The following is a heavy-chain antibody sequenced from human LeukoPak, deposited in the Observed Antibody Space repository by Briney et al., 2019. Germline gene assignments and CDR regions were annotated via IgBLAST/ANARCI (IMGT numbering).Heavy chain of an antibody. Sequence: PSETLSLTCTVSGGSISSYYWSWIRQPPGKGLEWIGYIYYSGSTNYNPSLKSRVTISVDTSKNQFSLKLSSVTAADTAVYYCARVLSSSSYYYMDVWGKGITVTVSS. CDR1: GGSISSYY. CDR2: IYYSGST. CDR3: ARVLSSSSYYYMDV. D-gene: IGHD6-6*01. J-gene: IGHJ6*03. V-gene: IGHV4-59*01.